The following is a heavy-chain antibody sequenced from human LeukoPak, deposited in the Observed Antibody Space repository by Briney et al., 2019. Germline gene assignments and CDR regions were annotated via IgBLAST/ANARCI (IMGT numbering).Heavy chain of an antibody. CDR3: AKSTAMVYYFDY. D-gene: IGHD5-18*01. CDR1: GFTVSSNY. J-gene: IGHJ4*02. Sequence: PGGSLRLSCAASGFTVSSNYMSWVRQAPGKGLEWVSVIYSGGSTYYADSVKGRFTISRDNSKNTLYLQMNSLRAEDTAVYYCAKSTAMVYYFDYWGQGTLVTVSS. V-gene: IGHV3-53*01. CDR2: IYSGGST.